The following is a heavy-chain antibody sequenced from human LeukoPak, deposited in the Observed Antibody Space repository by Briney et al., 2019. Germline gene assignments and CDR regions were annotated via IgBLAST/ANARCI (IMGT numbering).Heavy chain of an antibody. J-gene: IGHJ3*02. CDR3: ARVNPLLAPGALDI. CDR1: GYTLTELS. D-gene: IGHD2-8*02. Sequence: GASVKVSCKVSGYTLTELSMHWVRQAPGKGLEWMGGFDPEDGETIYAQKFQGRVTMTEDTSTDTAYMELSSLKAEDTAVYYCARVNPLLAPGALDIWGQGTMVTVSS. V-gene: IGHV1-24*01. CDR2: FDPEDGET.